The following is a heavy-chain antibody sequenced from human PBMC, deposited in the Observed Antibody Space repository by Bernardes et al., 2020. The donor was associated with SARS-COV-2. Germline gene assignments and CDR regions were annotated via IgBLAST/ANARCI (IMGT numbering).Heavy chain of an antibody. V-gene: IGHV4-39*01. CDR3: ASTPVTMILVVITYYYFDL. Sequence: TRSLTFTVSGDSVRSSSYFWGWLRQPPGKGLEWIGSIYSGGITYYNPSLKSRATISVDTSKNQFSLQLTSVTAADTAMYYCASTPVTMILVVITYYYFDLWGRGTLVTVSS. D-gene: IGHD3-22*01. CDR2: IYSGGIT. CDR1: GDSVRSSSYF. J-gene: IGHJ2*01.